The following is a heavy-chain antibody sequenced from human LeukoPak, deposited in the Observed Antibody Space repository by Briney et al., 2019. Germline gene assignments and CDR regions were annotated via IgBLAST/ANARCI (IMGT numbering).Heavy chain of an antibody. Sequence: SETLSLTCTVSGGSISSYYWSWIRQPPGKGLEWIGYIYYSGSPNYHPSLKSRVTISVDTSKNQFSLKLSSVTAADTAVYYCARSSYDSSGYYYEEGYFDYWGQGTLVTVSS. CDR3: ARSSYDSSGYYYEEGYFDY. CDR2: IYYSGSP. V-gene: IGHV4-59*01. D-gene: IGHD3-22*01. CDR1: GGSISSYY. J-gene: IGHJ4*02.